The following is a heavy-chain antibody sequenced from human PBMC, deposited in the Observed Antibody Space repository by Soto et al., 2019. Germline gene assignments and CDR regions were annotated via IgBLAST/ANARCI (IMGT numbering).Heavy chain of an antibody. CDR3: ARDGIGGTTCRGYLDY. V-gene: IGHV3-33*01. D-gene: IGHD1-1*01. J-gene: IGHJ4*02. CDR1: GSIFTGYG. Sequence: QVHLVESGGGVAQPGRSLRLSCAASGSIFTGYGMHWVRQAPGKGLEWVAVIWLDGSNKYYADSVKGRFTISRDNSNNMLYLQMNSLRVEDTAVYYCARDGIGGTTCRGYLDYWGQGTLVTVSS. CDR2: IWLDGSNK.